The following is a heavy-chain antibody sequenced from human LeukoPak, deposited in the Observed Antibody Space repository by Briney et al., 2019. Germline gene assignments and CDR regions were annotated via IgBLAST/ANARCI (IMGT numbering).Heavy chain of an antibody. CDR1: GGTFSSYA. J-gene: IGHJ1*01. CDR2: IIPIFGTA. Sequence: ASVKVSCKASGGTFSSYAISWVRQAPGQGLEWMGGIIPIFGTANYAQKFQGRVTMTEDTSTDTAYMELSSLRSEDTAVYYCATGGAYYYDSSGYYARLQHWGQGTLVTVSS. CDR3: ATGGAYYYDSSGYYARLQH. V-gene: IGHV1-69*06. D-gene: IGHD3-22*01.